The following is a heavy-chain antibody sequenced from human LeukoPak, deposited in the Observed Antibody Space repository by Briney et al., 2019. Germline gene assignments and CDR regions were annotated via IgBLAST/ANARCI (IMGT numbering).Heavy chain of an antibody. CDR1: GYTFTGYY. CDR2: INPNSGGT. V-gene: IGHV1-2*02. D-gene: IGHD5-18*01. CDR3: ARALLWIQPFDY. J-gene: IGHJ4*02. Sequence: GASVKVSCKASGYTFTGYYMHWVRQAPGQGLEWMGWINPNSGGTDYAQKFQGRVTMTRDTSISTAYMELSRLRSDDTAVYYCARALLWIQPFDYWGQGTLVTVSS.